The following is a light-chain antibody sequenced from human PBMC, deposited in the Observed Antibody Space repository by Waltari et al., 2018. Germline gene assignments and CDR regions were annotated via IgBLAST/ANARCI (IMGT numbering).Light chain of an antibody. V-gene: IGLV2-18*02. CDR3: NSFTSSNTWV. CDR1: SSDIGSYKT. Sequence: QSALTQPPPVSGSPGQSVTISCTGTSSDIGSYKTVSWYQQSPGTAPKLMIYEVTNRPSGVPDRFSGSESANTASLTISGLQVEDEADYYCNSFTSSNTWVFGGGTRLTVL. J-gene: IGLJ3*02. CDR2: EVT.